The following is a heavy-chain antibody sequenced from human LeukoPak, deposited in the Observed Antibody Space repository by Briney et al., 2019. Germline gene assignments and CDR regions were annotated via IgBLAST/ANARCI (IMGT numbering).Heavy chain of an antibody. D-gene: IGHD6-13*01. V-gene: IGHV4-39*07. CDR1: GGSISSSSYY. J-gene: IGHJ5*02. CDR2: IYYSGST. Sequence: PSETLSLTCTVSGGSISSSSYYWGWIRQPTGKGLEWIGSIYYSGSTYYNPSLKSRVTISVDTSKNQFSLKLSSVTAADTAVYYCARDWWQQLALRFDPWGQGTLVTVSS. CDR3: ARDWWQQLALRFDP.